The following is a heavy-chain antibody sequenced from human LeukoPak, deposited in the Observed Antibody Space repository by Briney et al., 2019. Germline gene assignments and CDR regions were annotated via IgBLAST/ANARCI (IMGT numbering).Heavy chain of an antibody. J-gene: IGHJ6*02. CDR1: GGSISGHY. D-gene: IGHD3-16*01. CDR2: IHYTGKP. CDR3: ARFGIGYDMDV. Sequence: SETLSLTCSVSGGSISGHYWRWIRQPPGKGLEWIGQIHYTGKPDYNPSLKSRITISVDTSKNQVSLQVSSVTAADSAIYYCARFGIGYDMDVWGHGTTVTVFS. V-gene: IGHV4-59*11.